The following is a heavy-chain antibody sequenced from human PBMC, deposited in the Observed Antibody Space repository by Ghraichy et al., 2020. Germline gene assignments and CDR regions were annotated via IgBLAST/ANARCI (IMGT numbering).Heavy chain of an antibody. D-gene: IGHD3-22*01. CDR1: GFTFSSYA. CDR2: ISGSGGST. Sequence: GESLNISCAASGFTFSSYAMSWVRQAPGKGLEWVSAISGSGGSTYYADSVKGRFTISRDNSKNTLYLQMNSLRAEDTAVYYCANTSAGLFHYWGQGTLVTVSS. CDR3: ANTSAGLFHY. J-gene: IGHJ4*02. V-gene: IGHV3-23*01.